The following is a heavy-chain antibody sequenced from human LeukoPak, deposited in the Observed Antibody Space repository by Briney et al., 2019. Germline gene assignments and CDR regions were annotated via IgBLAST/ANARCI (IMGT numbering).Heavy chain of an antibody. CDR3: ARDIGYCSSTSCYEVAFDI. D-gene: IGHD2-2*01. Sequence: GGSLRLSCAASGFTFSSYSMNWVRQAPGKGLEWVSSISSSSSYIYYAHSVKGRFTISRDNAKNSLYLQMNSLRAEDTAVYYCARDIGYCSSTSCYEVAFDIWGQGTMVTVSS. J-gene: IGHJ3*02. CDR1: GFTFSSYS. CDR2: ISSSSSYI. V-gene: IGHV3-21*01.